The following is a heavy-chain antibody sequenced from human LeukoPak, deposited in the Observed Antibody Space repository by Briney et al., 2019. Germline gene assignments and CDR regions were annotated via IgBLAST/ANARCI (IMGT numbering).Heavy chain of an antibody. Sequence: GASVKVSCKASGYTFTSYGISWVRQAPGQGLEWMGWISAYNGNTNYAQKLQGRVTMTTDTSTSTAYMELRSLRSDDTAVYYCAREDREGGYYDSSAPPHYWGQGTLVTVSS. CDR2: ISAYNGNT. CDR1: GYTFTSYG. D-gene: IGHD3-22*01. CDR3: AREDREGGYYDSSAPPHY. V-gene: IGHV1-18*01. J-gene: IGHJ4*02.